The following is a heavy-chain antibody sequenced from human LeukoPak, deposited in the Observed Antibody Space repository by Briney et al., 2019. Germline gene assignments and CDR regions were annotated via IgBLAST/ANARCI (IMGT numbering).Heavy chain of an antibody. CDR1: GFTFSSYE. J-gene: IGHJ3*02. CDR2: ISSSGSTI. V-gene: IGHV3-48*03. Sequence: GGSLRLSCAASGFTFSSYEMNWVRQAPGKGLEWVSYISSSGSTIYYADSVKGRFTISRDNAKNSVYLQMNSLRVEDTAVYYCARKPHYYDSSGYWSDAFDIWGQGTMVTVSS. D-gene: IGHD3-22*01. CDR3: ARKPHYYDSSGYWSDAFDI.